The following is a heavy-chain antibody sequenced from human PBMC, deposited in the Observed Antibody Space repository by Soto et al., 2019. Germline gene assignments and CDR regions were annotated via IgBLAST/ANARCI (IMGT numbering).Heavy chain of an antibody. CDR3: ASAAWYRLNY. Sequence: QVQLQESGPGLVKPSGTLSLTCAVSGGSITSSSDWWSWVRQPPGKGLEWIGEIYHSGSTNYNPSLKSRVPISVDKSKNQFSLKLSSVTAADTAVYYCASAAWYRLNYWGQGTLVTVSS. J-gene: IGHJ4*02. CDR2: IYHSGST. V-gene: IGHV4-4*02. CDR1: GGSITSSSDW. D-gene: IGHD6-13*01.